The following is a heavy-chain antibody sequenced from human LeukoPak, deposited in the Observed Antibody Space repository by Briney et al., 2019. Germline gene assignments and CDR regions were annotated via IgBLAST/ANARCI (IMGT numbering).Heavy chain of an antibody. Sequence: GGSLRLSCAASGFTFSSYSSNWVRQAPGKGLEWVSSISSSSSYIYYADSVKGRFTISRDNAKNSLYLQMNSLRAEDTAVYYCARGENNYGYYYFGYWGQGTLVTVSS. CDR2: ISSSSSYI. J-gene: IGHJ4*02. CDR1: GFTFSSYS. V-gene: IGHV3-21*01. D-gene: IGHD5-18*01. CDR3: ARGENNYGYYYFGY.